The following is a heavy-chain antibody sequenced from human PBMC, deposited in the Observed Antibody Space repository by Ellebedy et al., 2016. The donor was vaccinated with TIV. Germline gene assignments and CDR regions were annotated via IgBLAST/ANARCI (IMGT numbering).Heavy chain of an antibody. J-gene: IGHJ6*02. CDR3: ARDVPPTYSSGWYYYYYGMDV. CDR2: INSDGSST. CDR1: GFTFSSYW. V-gene: IGHV3-74*01. D-gene: IGHD6-19*01. Sequence: PGGSLRLSCAASGFTFSSYWMHWVRQAPGKGLVWVSRINSDGSSTSYADSVKGRFTISRDNAKNTLYLQMNSLRAEDTAVYYCARDVPPTYSSGWYYYYYGMDVWGQGTTVTVSS.